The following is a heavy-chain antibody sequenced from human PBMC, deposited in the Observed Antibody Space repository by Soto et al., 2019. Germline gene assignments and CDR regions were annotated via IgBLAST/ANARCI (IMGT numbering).Heavy chain of an antibody. V-gene: IGHV3-33*01. CDR3: ARAVGDCGSSTCYVDFAH. CDR2: IWYDGSNK. D-gene: IGHD2-2*01. J-gene: IGHJ4*02. Sequence: GGSLRLSCAVSGFTFRSYGMHWVRQAPGKGLEWVAVIWYDGSNKYYADSVKGRFTVSREDSKNTLYLQMDSLRAEDTAVYYCARAVGDCGSSTCYVDFAHRGQGTLVTVSS. CDR1: GFTFRSYG.